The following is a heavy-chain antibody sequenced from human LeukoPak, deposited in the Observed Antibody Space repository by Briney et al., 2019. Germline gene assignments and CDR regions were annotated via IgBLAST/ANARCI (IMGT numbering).Heavy chain of an antibody. CDR1: RFTFNIHA. V-gene: IGHV3-48*01. Sequence: RGSLRLSCAVSRFTFNIHAMSWVRQAPGKGLEWVSYIDSSSGNLYYADSVQGRFAVSRDNAKNSLYLQMNSLRAEDTAVYYCSRGGYDSPGFYYDYWGQGTLVTVSS. J-gene: IGHJ4*02. D-gene: IGHD3-22*01. CDR3: SRGGYDSPGFYYDY. CDR2: IDSSSGNL.